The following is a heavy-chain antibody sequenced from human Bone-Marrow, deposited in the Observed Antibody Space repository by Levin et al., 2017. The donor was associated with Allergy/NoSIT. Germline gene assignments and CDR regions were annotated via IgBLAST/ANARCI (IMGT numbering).Heavy chain of an antibody. J-gene: IGHJ4*02. CDR2: ISYDGSNK. CDR1: GFTFSSSG. CDR3: AKEEGCSGGSCYGERYYFDY. D-gene: IGHD2-15*01. V-gene: IGHV3-30*18. Sequence: LSLTCAASGFTFSSSGMHWVRQAPGKGLEWVAVISYDGSNKYYADSVKGRFTISRDNSKNTLYLQMNSLRAEDTAVYYCAKEEGCSGGSCYGERYYFDYWGQGTLVTVSS.